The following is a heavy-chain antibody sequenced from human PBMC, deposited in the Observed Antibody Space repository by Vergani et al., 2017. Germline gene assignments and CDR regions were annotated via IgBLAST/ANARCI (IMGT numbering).Heavy chain of an antibody. D-gene: IGHD6-19*01. J-gene: IGHJ6*02. V-gene: IGHV3-23*01. CDR1: GFTFSSYA. Sequence: EVQLLESGGGLVQPGGSLRLSCAASGFTFSSYAMSWVRQAPGKGLEWVSASSGSGGSTYYADSVKGRFTISRDNSKNTLYLQMNSLRAEDTAVYYCAKYSSGWYYYGMDVWGQGTTVTVSS. CDR3: AKYSSGWYYYGMDV. CDR2: SSGSGGST.